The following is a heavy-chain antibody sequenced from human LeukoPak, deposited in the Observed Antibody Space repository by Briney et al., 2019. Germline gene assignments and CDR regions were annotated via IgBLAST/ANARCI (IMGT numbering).Heavy chain of an antibody. CDR2: IIPIFGTA. V-gene: IGHV1-69*05. CDR3: ATCAAIYYYMDV. CDR1: GGTFSSYA. J-gene: IGHJ6*03. D-gene: IGHD2-2*01. Sequence: GSSVKVSCKASGGTFSSYAISWVRQAPGQGLEWMGGIIPIFGTANYAQKFQGRVTITTDESTSTAYMELSSLRSEGTAVYYCATCAAIYYYMDVWGKGTTVTVSS.